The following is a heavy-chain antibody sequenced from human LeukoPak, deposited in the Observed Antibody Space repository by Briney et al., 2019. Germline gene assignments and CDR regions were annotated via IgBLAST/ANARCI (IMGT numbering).Heavy chain of an antibody. CDR2: IHHSGST. CDR3: ATPSYSSTWGTIDV. Sequence: PSETLSLTCTVSGYSITSDYYWGWIRPAPGKGLEWIGSIHHSGSTDYNQSLKSRVIISAATSKNQFSLRLSSVTAADTAVYYCATPSYSSTWGTIDVWGQGTMVTVSS. CDR1: GYSITSDYY. J-gene: IGHJ3*01. D-gene: IGHD6-13*01. V-gene: IGHV4-38-2*02.